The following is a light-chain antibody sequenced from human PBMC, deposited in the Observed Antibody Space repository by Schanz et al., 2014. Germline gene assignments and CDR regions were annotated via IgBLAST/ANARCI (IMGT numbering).Light chain of an antibody. CDR3: QQRSNWPWT. CDR2: GAS. V-gene: IGKV3-11*01. J-gene: IGKJ1*01. Sequence: EIVMTQSPATLSVSPGERATLSCRASQSVSSNLAWYQQKPGQAPRLLIYGASSRATGIPDRFSGSGSGTDFTLTISSLEPEDSAVYYCQQRSNWPWTFGRGTKVEIK. CDR1: QSVSSN.